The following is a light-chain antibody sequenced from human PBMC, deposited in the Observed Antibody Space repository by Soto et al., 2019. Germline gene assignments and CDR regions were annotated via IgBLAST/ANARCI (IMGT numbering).Light chain of an antibody. CDR2: DDN. CDR3: QVWDSSSDHRVV. V-gene: IGLV3-21*04. Sequence: SYELTQPPSVSVAPGKTARITCGGNNIGSKSVHWYQQKPGQAPVVVIYDDNDRPSGIPERFSGSNFGNTATLIISRVEAGDEADYYCQVWDSSSDHRVVFGSGTQLTVL. J-gene: IGLJ6*01. CDR1: NIGSKS.